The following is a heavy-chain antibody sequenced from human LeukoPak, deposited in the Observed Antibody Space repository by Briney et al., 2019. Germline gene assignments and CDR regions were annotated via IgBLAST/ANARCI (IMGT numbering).Heavy chain of an antibody. J-gene: IGHJ4*02. CDR3: ARGAAGYSYG. CDR1: GGSISTDNW. Sequence: SGTLSLTCAVSGGSISTDNWWHWIRQSPGKGLEWIAEIYHNGDVHYNPSLKSRVTMSVDTSKNQFSLKVNSVTAADTAVYYCARGAAGYSYGWGQGTLVTVSS. D-gene: IGHD5-18*01. CDR2: IYHNGDV. V-gene: IGHV4-4*02.